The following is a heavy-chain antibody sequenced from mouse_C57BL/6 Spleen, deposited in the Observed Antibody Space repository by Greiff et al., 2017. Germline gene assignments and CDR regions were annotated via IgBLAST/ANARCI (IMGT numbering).Heavy chain of an antibody. V-gene: IGHV1-72*01. CDR3: ARNGLGWDGGFAY. J-gene: IGHJ3*01. Sequence: QVQLKQPGAELVKPGASVKLSCKASGYTFTSYWMHWVKQRPGRGLEWIGRIDPNSGGTKYNEKFKSKATLTVDKPSSTAYMQLSSLTSEDSAVYYCARNGLGWDGGFAYWGQGTLVTVSA. D-gene: IGHD3-1*01. CDR2: IDPNSGGT. CDR1: GYTFTSYW.